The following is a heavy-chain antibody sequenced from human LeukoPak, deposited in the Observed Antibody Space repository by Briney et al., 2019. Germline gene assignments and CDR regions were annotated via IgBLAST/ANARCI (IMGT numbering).Heavy chain of an antibody. CDR1: GGSISSGDYY. CDR2: IHGST. J-gene: IGHJ4*02. Sequence: SQTLSLTCTVSGGSISSGDYYWSWIRQPPGKGLEWIGYIHGSTYYNPSLKSRVTISVDRSNNQFSLKLTSVTAADTAVYYCTRGGTGYDSDYWGQGTLVTVSS. CDR3: TRGGTGYDSDY. V-gene: IGHV4-30-4*01. D-gene: IGHD5-12*01.